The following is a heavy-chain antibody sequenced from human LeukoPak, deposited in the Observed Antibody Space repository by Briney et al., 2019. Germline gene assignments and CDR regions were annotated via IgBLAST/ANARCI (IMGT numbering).Heavy chain of an antibody. D-gene: IGHD3-22*01. V-gene: IGHV4-39*01. CDR2: IYYSGSA. Sequence: SETLSLTCSVSGGSISSSSYYWGWIRQPPGKGLEWIGSIYYSGSANYNPSLKSRVTISVDTSKNQFSLKLSSVTAAVAAVYYCARPTERHYYDSSGYFDAFDIWGQGTMVTVSS. CDR3: ARPTERHYYDSSGYFDAFDI. CDR1: GGSISSSSYY. J-gene: IGHJ3*02.